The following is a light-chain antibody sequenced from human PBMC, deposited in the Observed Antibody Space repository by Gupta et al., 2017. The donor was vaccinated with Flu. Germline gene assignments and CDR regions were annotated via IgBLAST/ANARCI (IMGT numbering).Light chain of an antibody. CDR3: QSYDSHMSGHV. CDR1: NSNIGIVYD. J-gene: IGLJ1*01. Sequence: QSVLTQPPSVSGAAGQRNTISCTGSNSNIGIVYDVHWYQQLPGPAPKLLIYENVNRPSGVPDRFSGSKSGTSAALAITGLQAEDEGNYYCQSYDSHMSGHVFGTGTKVTVL. V-gene: IGLV1-40*01. CDR2: ENV.